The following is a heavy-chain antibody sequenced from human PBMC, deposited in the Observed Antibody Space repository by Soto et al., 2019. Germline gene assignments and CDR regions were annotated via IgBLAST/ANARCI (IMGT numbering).Heavy chain of an antibody. J-gene: IGHJ4*02. CDR2: FDPEDGET. CDR1: GYTLTELS. Sequence: ASVKVSCKVSGYTLTELSMHWVRQAPGKGLEWMGGFDPEDGETIYAQKFQGRVTMTEDTSTDTAYVELSSLRSEDTAVYYCATSRGYYYDSSGPLDLDYWGQGTQVTVSS. CDR3: ATSRGYYYDSSGPLDLDY. V-gene: IGHV1-24*01. D-gene: IGHD3-22*01.